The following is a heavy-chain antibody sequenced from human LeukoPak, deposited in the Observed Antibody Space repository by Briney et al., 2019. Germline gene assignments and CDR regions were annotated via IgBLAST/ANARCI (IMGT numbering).Heavy chain of an antibody. J-gene: IGHJ3*02. V-gene: IGHV3-33*01. CDR1: GFTFSSHG. CDR2: IWYDGSNK. Sequence: GRSLRLSCAASGFTFSSHGMHWVRQAPGKGLEWGAVIWYDGSNKFYADSVRGRFTISRDNSKNTLYVQMNSLRAEDTAVYYCARGRGSGWYDAFDIWGQGTMVTVSS. D-gene: IGHD6-19*01. CDR3: ARGRGSGWYDAFDI.